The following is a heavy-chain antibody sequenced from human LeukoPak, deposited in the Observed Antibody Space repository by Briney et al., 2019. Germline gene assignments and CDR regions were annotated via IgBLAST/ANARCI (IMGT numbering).Heavy chain of an antibody. J-gene: IGHJ4*02. Sequence: SETLSLTCTVSVGSISSSSYYWGWIRQPPGKVLEWIGSIYYSGSTYYNPSLKTLVTISVDTSKNHFSLKLSSVTAADTAVYYCARSHAEYSSSWYSSTPLYYFDYWGQGTLVTVSS. CDR2: IYYSGST. D-gene: IGHD6-13*01. V-gene: IGHV4-39*01. CDR3: ARSHAEYSSSWYSSTPLYYFDY. CDR1: VGSISSSSYY.